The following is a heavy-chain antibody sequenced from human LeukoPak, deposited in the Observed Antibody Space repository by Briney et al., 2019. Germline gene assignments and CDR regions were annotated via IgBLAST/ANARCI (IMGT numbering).Heavy chain of an antibody. CDR3: ATGRGWLPDY. CDR1: GGSISDHF. CDR2: LYYTGRT. D-gene: IGHD5-12*01. J-gene: IGHJ4*02. V-gene: IGHV4-59*11. Sequence: SETLSLTCTVSGGSISDHFWTWNRQPPGKGLEWIGHLYYTGRTNYNPSLKSRVTISVDTSKTQFSLKLSSVTAADTALYFCATGRGWLPDYWGQGTLVTVSS.